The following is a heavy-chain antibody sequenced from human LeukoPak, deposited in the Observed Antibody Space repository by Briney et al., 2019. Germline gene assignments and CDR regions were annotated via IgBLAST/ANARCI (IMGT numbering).Heavy chain of an antibody. Sequence: GGSLRLSCAASGFTFNSYWMNWVRQAPGKGLEWVANIKQDGTEKYYVDSVKGRFTISRDNAKNSLYLQMNSLRAEDTAVYYCARDNLGQQWLIFDYWGQGTLVTVSS. CDR1: GFTFNSYW. V-gene: IGHV3-7*01. CDR2: IKQDGTEK. CDR3: ARDNLGQQWLIFDY. J-gene: IGHJ4*02. D-gene: IGHD6-19*01.